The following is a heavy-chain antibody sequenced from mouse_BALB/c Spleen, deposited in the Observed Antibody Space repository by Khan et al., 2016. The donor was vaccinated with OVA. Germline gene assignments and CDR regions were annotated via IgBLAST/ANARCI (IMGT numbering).Heavy chain of an antibody. J-gene: IGHJ2*01. CDR2: IKYSGST. Sequence: EVQLQESGPGLVKPSQSLSLTCTVTGYSITSDYAWNWIRQFPGNKLEWMGYIKYSGSTSYNPSLKSRISITRNTSQNKFFLQLNSLTTEATATYYCARSATISTVVATDFDSWAQGTTLTVSS. CDR3: ARSATISTVVATDFDS. V-gene: IGHV3-2*02. CDR1: GYSITSDYA. D-gene: IGHD1-1*01.